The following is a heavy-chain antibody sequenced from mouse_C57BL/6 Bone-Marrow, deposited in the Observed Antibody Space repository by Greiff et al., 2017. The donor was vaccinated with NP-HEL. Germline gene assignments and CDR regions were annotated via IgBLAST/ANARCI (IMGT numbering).Heavy chain of an antibody. CDR2: IDPSDSYT. V-gene: IGHV1-59*01. CDR3: AREGAYYSNYGVYYYAMDY. CDR1: GYTFTSYW. D-gene: IGHD2-5*01. J-gene: IGHJ4*01. Sequence: QVQLQQPGAELVRPGTSVKLSCKASGYTFTSYWMHWVKQRPGQGLEWIGVIDPSDSYTNYNQKFKGKATLTVDTSSSTAYMQLSSLTSEDSAVYYCAREGAYYSNYGVYYYAMDYWGQGTSVTVSS.